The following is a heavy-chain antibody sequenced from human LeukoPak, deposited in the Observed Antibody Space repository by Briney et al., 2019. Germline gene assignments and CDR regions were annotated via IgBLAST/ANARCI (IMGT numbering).Heavy chain of an antibody. Sequence: PGGSLRLSCAASGFTLSSYEMNWVRQAPGKGLEWVSYISSSGSTIYYADSVKGRFTISRDNAKNSLYLQMNSLRAEDTAVYYCATGYSGYDVFDYWGQGTLVTVSS. CDR2: ISSSGSTI. CDR1: GFTLSSYE. CDR3: ATGYSGYDVFDY. D-gene: IGHD5-12*01. J-gene: IGHJ4*02. V-gene: IGHV3-48*03.